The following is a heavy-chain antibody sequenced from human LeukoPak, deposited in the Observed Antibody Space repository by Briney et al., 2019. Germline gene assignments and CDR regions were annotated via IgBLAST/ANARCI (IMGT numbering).Heavy chain of an antibody. Sequence: EASVKVSCKASGGTFSSYAISWVRQAPGQGLEWMGGIIPNSGGTNYAQKFQGRVTMTRDTSISTAYMELSRLRSDDTAVYYCAREGIVATINYWGQGTLVTVSS. CDR1: GGTFSSYA. V-gene: IGHV1-2*02. CDR2: IIPNSGGT. CDR3: AREGIVATINY. J-gene: IGHJ4*02. D-gene: IGHD5-12*01.